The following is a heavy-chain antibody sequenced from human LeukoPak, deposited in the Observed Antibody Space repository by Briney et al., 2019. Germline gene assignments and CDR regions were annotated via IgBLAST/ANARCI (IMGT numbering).Heavy chain of an antibody. V-gene: IGHV3-23*01. CDR1: GFTFSTYS. D-gene: IGHD4-17*01. CDR2: ISGSGGST. J-gene: IGHJ4*02. Sequence: GGSLRLSCAASGFTFSTYSMNWVRQAPGKGLEWVSAISGSGGSTYYADSVKGRFTISRDNSKNTLYLQMNSLRAEDTAVYYCAKSMTTVTTSGRVGYWGQGTLVTVSS. CDR3: AKSMTTVTTSGRVGY.